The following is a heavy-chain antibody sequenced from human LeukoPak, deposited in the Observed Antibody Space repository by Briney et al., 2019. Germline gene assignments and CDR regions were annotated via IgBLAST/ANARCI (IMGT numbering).Heavy chain of an antibody. V-gene: IGHV4-4*07. D-gene: IGHD3-22*01. J-gene: IGHJ5*02. Sequence: SETPSLTCNVSGVSKSTFYMSGIRQPAGKGLEWIGRIETTGSTNYNPSLKSRATMSVDTSKRHFSLRLTSVTAADAAVYYCAVDDRGFDPWGQGTLVTVSS. CDR2: IETTGST. CDR1: GVSKSTFY. CDR3: AVDDRGFDP.